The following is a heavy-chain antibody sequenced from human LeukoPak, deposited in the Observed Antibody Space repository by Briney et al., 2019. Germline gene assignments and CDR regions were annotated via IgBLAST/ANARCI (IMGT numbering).Heavy chain of an antibody. Sequence: GGSLRLSCAASGFTFSSYWMSWVRQAPGKGLEWVSAISGSGGSTYYADSVKGRFTISRDNSKNTLYLQMNSLRAEDTAVYYCAKGSSVVPAAIPGNYFDYWGQGTLVTVSS. CDR2: ISGSGGST. V-gene: IGHV3-23*01. CDR3: AKGSSVVPAAIPGNYFDY. D-gene: IGHD2-2*02. CDR1: GFTFSSYW. J-gene: IGHJ4*02.